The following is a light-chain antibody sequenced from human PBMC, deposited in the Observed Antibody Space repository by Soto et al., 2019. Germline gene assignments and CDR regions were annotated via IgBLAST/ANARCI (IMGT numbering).Light chain of an antibody. V-gene: IGKV3-11*01. CDR2: DAS. Sequence: EIVLTQSPATLSLSPGERATLSCRASQSVSSYLAWYQQKPGQAPRLLIYDASNRATGIPARFSGSGSGTDFTLTISRLEPEDFAVYYCQQRINWPPITFGQGTRLEIK. CDR1: QSVSSY. CDR3: QQRINWPPIT. J-gene: IGKJ5*01.